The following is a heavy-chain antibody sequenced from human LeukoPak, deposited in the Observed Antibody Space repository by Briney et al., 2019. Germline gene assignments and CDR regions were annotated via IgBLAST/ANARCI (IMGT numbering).Heavy chain of an antibody. V-gene: IGHV4-59*01. CDR3: ARALSGTYGLFQH. J-gene: IGHJ1*01. CDR1: GGSISDYY. CDR2: IYYSGST. D-gene: IGHD1-26*01. Sequence: SETLSLTCTVSGGSISDYYWSWIRQPPGKGLDWIGYIYYSGSTYYNPSLMSRVTISVDTSKNQFSLNLNSVTAADTAVYYCARALSGTYGLFQHWGQGTLVTVSS.